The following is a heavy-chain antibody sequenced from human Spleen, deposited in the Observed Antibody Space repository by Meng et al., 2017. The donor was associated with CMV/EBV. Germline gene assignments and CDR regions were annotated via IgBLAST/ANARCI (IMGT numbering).Heavy chain of an antibody. CDR2: IKPDGGET. J-gene: IGHJ4*02. Sequence: GESLKISCAASEFTFSSYWMSWLRQAPGKGLEWLANIKPDGGETYYADSVKGRFTISRDNSKNTLYLQMNSLRAEDTAVYYCAKDAERIQLWSFPTISDYWGQGTLVTVS. D-gene: IGHD5-18*01. CDR1: EFTFSSYW. V-gene: IGHV3-7*03. CDR3: AKDAERIQLWSFPTISDY.